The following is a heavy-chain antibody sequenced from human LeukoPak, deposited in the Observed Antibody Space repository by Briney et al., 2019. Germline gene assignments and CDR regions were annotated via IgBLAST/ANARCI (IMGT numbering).Heavy chain of an antibody. V-gene: IGHV3-53*01. CDR2: IYSGGST. J-gene: IGHJ6*02. D-gene: IGHD6-6*01. CDR1: GFPFSSYS. CDR3: ARDLRPDYYYGMDV. Sequence: AGGSLRLSCAASGFPFSSYSMNRVRQAPGKGLEWVSVIYSGGSTYYADSVKGRFTISRDNSKNTLYLQMNSLRAEDTAVYYCARDLRPDYYYGMDVWGQGTTVTVSS.